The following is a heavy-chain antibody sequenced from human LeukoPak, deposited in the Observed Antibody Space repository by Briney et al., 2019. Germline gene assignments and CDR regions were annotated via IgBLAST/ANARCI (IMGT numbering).Heavy chain of an antibody. J-gene: IGHJ4*02. CDR1: GGSISSSNW. CDR3: ARKKQAPVKGGFAY. V-gene: IGHV4-4*02. D-gene: IGHD1/OR15-1a*01. Sequence: SETLSLTCAVSGGSISSSNWWSWVRQPPGKGLEWIGEIYHSGSTNYNPSLKSRVTISVDKSKNQFSLKLSSVTAADTAVYYCARKKQAPVKGGFAYWGPGTRVTASP. CDR2: IYHSGST.